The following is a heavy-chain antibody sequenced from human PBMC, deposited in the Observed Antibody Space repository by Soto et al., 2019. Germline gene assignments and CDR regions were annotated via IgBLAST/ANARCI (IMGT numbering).Heavy chain of an antibody. J-gene: IGHJ3*02. CDR1: GYTFTGYY. D-gene: IGHD6-13*01. CDR3: AARIAAAGPDAFDI. CDR2: INPNSGGT. V-gene: IGHV1-2*04. Sequence: ASLKVSCKASGYTFTGYYMHWVRQAPGQGLEWMGWINPNSGGTNYAQKFQGWVTMTRDTSISTAYMELSRLRSDDTAVYYCAARIAAAGPDAFDIWGQGTMVTVSS.